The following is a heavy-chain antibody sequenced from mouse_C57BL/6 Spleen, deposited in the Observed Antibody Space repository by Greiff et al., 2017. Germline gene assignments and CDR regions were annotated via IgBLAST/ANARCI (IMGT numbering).Heavy chain of an antibody. V-gene: IGHV1-81*01. CDR3: ARYITTVVATNAMDY. CDR2: IYPRSGNT. CDR1: GYTFTSYG. J-gene: IGHJ4*01. D-gene: IGHD1-1*01. Sequence: QVQLQQSGAELARPGASVKLSCKASGYTFTSYGISWVKQRTGQGLEWIGEIYPRSGNTYYNEKFKGKATLTADKSSSTAYMELRSLTSEDSAVYFCARYITTVVATNAMDYWGQGTSVTVSS.